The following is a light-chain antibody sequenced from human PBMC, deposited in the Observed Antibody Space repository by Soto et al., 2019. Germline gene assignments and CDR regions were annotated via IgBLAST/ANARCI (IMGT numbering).Light chain of an antibody. J-gene: IGKJ4*01. CDR3: QHYKNRPLT. V-gene: IGKV3D-15*01. Sequence: EVVMTQAAATRSVSPGERATLSVRASQSVSSDLAWYQHKPGQAPRLLIYGASSRATGIPARFSGSGSGTEFTLTISSLESEDVAVYYCQHYKNRPLTFGGGTQVDIK. CDR1: QSVSSD. CDR2: GAS.